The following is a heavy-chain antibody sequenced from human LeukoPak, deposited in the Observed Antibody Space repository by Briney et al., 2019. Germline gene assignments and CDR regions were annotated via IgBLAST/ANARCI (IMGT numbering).Heavy chain of an antibody. D-gene: IGHD3-16*01. CDR3: AKDTLRQLALRSYFDY. Sequence: GGSLRLSCAASGFTFSSYAMSWVRQVPGKGLEWVSAISGSGGTTSYADSVKGRFTISRDNSKSTLYLQMNSLRAEDTAVYYCAKDTLRQLALRSYFDYWGQGTLVTVSS. V-gene: IGHV3-23*01. CDR1: GFTFSSYA. CDR2: ISGSGGTT. J-gene: IGHJ4*02.